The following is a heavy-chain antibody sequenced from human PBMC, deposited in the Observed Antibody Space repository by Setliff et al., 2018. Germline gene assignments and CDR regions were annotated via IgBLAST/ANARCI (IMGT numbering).Heavy chain of an antibody. CDR1: GYTFRSYA. V-gene: IGHV7-4-1*02. CDR3: ARGSGTYASSSRVFHY. Sequence: ASVKVSCKASGYTFRSYAMNWVRQAPGQGLEWMGWINTNTGNPTYAQGFTGRFVFSLDTSVSTAYLQINSLEAEDTAVYYCARGSGTYASSSRVFHYWGQGTLVTVS. CDR2: INTNTGNP. J-gene: IGHJ4*02. D-gene: IGHD6-6*01.